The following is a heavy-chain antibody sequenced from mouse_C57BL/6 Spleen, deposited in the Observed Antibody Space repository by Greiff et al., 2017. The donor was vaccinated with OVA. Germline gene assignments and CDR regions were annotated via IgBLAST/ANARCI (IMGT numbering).Heavy chain of an antibody. CDR3: ERGEPNYHSSMDY. Sequence: VQLQQSGPELVKPGASVKISCKASGYSFTDYNMNWVKQSNGKSLEWIGVINPNYGTTSYNQKFKGQATLTVDQSSSTDSMQRNSLTSEDSAVYYWERGEPNYHSSMDYWGQGTAVTVSS. V-gene: IGHV1-39*01. CDR1: GYSFTDYN. CDR2: INPNYGTT. J-gene: IGHJ4*01. D-gene: IGHD6-5*01.